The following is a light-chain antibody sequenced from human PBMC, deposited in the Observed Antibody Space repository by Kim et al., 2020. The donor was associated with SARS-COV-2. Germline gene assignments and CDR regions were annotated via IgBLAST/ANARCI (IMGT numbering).Light chain of an antibody. J-gene: IGKJ4*01. Sequence: ASVGDIVTITCRASQDISSWLAWYQQKPGKAPKLLISAASSLQSGVPSRFSDSGSGTDFTLTISSLQPEDFASYYCQRADSFPLGFGGGTKVDIK. CDR2: AAS. V-gene: IGKV1-12*01. CDR1: QDISSW. CDR3: QRADSFPLG.